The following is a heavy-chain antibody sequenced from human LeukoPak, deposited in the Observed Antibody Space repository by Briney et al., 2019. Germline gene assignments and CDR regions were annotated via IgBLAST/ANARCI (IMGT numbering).Heavy chain of an antibody. CDR3: ARGGCGGECSFDY. J-gene: IGHJ4*02. V-gene: IGHV1-46*01. CDR1: GYTFTSHY. Sequence: ASVKVSCKTSGYTFTSHYIHWVRQAPGQGLEWVGIINPSIGNTDYAQKFQDRVTMTKDTSTRTVYMELSSLRSDDTAVYYCARGGCGGECSFDYWGQGTLVTVSS. CDR2: INPSIGNT. D-gene: IGHD2-21*01.